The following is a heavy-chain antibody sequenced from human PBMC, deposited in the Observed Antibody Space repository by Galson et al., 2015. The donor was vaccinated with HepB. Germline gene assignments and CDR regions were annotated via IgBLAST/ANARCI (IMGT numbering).Heavy chain of an antibody. CDR3: ARDFGYGSGSYYTFFGY. CDR1: DYSIRSGYY. Sequence: TLSLTCSVSDYSIRSGYYWGWIRQPPGKGLEWIGSIYHSGTTYYNPSLKSRVTISVDTSKNQFSLKLSSVTAADTAVYYCARDFGYGSGSYYTFFGYWGQGILVTVSS. D-gene: IGHD3-10*01. CDR2: IYHSGTT. J-gene: IGHJ4*02. V-gene: IGHV4-38-2*02.